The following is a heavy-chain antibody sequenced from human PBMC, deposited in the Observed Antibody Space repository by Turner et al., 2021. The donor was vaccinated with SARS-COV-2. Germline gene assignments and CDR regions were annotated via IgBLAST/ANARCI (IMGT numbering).Heavy chain of an antibody. CDR1: GGTFSSYA. CDR3: ARDVGYSGYGASPYFDY. Sequence: QVQLVQSGAEVKKPGSSVKVSCTAAGGTFSSYAISWVRQAPGQGLEWMGGIIPIIGTANHAQKFQGRVTITADKSTNTAYMELSSLRSEDTAVYYCARDVGYSGYGASPYFDYWGQGTLVTVSS. CDR2: IIPIIGTA. J-gene: IGHJ4*02. V-gene: IGHV1-69*06. D-gene: IGHD1-26*01.